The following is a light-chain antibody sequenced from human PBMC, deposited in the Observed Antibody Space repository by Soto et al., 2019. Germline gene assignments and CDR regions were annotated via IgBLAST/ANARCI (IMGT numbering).Light chain of an antibody. CDR2: EVS. J-gene: IGLJ1*01. Sequence: QSALTQPASVSGSPGQSITISCTGTSSDVGGYNYVSWYQQHPGKAPKLMIYEVSNRPSGVSNRFSGSKSGNTASLTISGLQAEEEADYYCSSYTRSTTLVFGTATKVT. CDR1: SSDVGGYNY. CDR3: SSYTRSTTLV. V-gene: IGLV2-14*01.